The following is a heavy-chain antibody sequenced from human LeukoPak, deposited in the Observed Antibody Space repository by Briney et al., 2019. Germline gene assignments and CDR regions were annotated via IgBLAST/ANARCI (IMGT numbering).Heavy chain of an antibody. Sequence: PSETLSLTCTVSGGSISTYYWTWIRQPPGKGLESIGYIYYSGKTYYNPSLKSRATISVDMSKNQFSLKLSSVTAADTAVYYCARLDGSSSWYYGLDVWGQGTTVTVSS. CDR2: IYYSGKT. CDR1: GGSISTYY. D-gene: IGHD6-6*01. V-gene: IGHV4-59*01. CDR3: ARLDGSSSWYYGLDV. J-gene: IGHJ6*02.